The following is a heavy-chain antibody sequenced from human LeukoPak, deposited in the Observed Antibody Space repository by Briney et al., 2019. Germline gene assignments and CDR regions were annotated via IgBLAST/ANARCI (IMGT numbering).Heavy chain of an antibody. CDR3: VRDRLHAFDF. V-gene: IGHV1-18*01. CDR2: ISSNSGNT. Sequence: GASVKVSCKASGYTFTINGISWVRQAPGQGLEWMGWISSNSGNTKYAQKLQDRVILTTDTSTTTAYMELRSLRSDDTAIYYCVRDRLHAFDFWGHGTLVTVSS. CDR1: GYTFTING. J-gene: IGHJ3*01. D-gene: IGHD6-25*01.